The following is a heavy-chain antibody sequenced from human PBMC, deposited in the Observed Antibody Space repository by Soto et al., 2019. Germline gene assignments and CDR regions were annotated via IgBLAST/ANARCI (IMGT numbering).Heavy chain of an antibody. V-gene: IGHV4-59*08. CDR1: GGSISSYY. D-gene: IGHD5-12*01. J-gene: IGHJ4*02. CDR2: IYYSGST. CDR3: ANTSGYDVGYFDY. Sequence: PSETLSLTCTVSGGSISSYYWSWIRQPPGKGLEWIGYIYYSGSTNYNPSLKSRVTISVDTSKNQFSLKLSSVTAADTAVYYCANTSGYDVGYFDYWGQGTLVTVSS.